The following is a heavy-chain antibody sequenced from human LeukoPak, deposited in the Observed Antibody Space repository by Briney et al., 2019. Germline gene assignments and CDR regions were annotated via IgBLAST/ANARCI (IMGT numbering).Heavy chain of an antibody. D-gene: IGHD3-9*01. CDR2: ISSSSSDI. Sequence: KPGGSLRLSCAASGFTFSSYTMNWVRQAPGKGLEWVSSISSSSSDIYYADSVKGRFTISRDNAKNSLYLQMNSLRAEDTAVYYCARDTYDILTGYYKWAFDIWGQGTMVTVSS. CDR3: ARDTYDILTGYYKWAFDI. J-gene: IGHJ3*02. V-gene: IGHV3-21*06. CDR1: GFTFSSYT.